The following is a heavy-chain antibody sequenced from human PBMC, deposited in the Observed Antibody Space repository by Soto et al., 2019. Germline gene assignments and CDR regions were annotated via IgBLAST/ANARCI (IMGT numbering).Heavy chain of an antibody. V-gene: IGHV3-30-3*01. CDR3: TRESAFSQGVMYYWYSDL. CDR1: GFAFSRYA. D-gene: IGHD2-8*01. J-gene: IGHJ2*01. CDR2: ISDDGSNK. Sequence: QVQMVESGGGVVQPGRSLRLSCAASGFAFSRYAVNWVRQAPGKGLEWVAIISDDGSNKYYADSVKGRFTISRDNSKNTLFLQMHSLRLEDTALYYCTRESAFSQGVMYYWYSDLWGRGTLVTVSS.